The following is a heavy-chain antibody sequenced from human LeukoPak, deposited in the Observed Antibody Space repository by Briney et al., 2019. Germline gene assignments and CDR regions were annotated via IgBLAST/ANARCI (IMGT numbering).Heavy chain of an antibody. CDR1: GFTFSGSA. V-gene: IGHV3-73*01. D-gene: IGHD6-13*01. CDR2: IRSKANSYAT. Sequence: GSLRLSCAAPGFTFSGSAMHWVRQASGKGLEWVGRIRSKANSYATAYAASVKGRFTISRDDSKNTAYLQMNSLKTEDTAVYYCTSRGPIAAAPDYWGQGTLVTVSS. J-gene: IGHJ4*02. CDR3: TSRGPIAAAPDY.